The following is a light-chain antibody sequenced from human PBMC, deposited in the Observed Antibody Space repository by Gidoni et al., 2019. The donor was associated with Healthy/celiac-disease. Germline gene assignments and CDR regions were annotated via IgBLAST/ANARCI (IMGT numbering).Light chain of an antibody. J-gene: IGKJ2*01. CDR3: QQLNSYPLSYT. CDR1: QGISSY. V-gene: IGKV1-9*01. Sequence: DIQLTQSPSFLSASVGDRVTITCRASQGISSYLAWYQQKPGKAPKLLIYAASTLQSGVPSRFSGSGSGTEFTLTISSLQPEDFATYYCQQLNSYPLSYTFXQXTKLXIK. CDR2: AAS.